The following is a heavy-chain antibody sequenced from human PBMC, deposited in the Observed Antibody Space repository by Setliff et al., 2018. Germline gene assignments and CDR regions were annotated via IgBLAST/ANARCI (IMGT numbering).Heavy chain of an antibody. CDR3: ARGRAGHSGH. V-gene: IGHV4-34*01. CDR2: IMPGRDT. CDR1: GDSLSGYY. D-gene: IGHD6-19*01. J-gene: IGHJ4*02. Sequence: PSETLSLTCAVYGDSLSGYYWSWIRQSPKKGLEWIGEIMPGRDTLYSPSLESRLTITIDTSKSQFSLKMDSVTAADTAVYYCARGRAGHSGHWGQGTLVTVSS.